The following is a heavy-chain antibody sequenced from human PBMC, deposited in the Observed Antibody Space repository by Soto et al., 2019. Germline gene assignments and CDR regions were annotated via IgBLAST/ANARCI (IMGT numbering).Heavy chain of an antibody. V-gene: IGHV3-30-3*01. CDR3: ARDSGSSSWHRYYYYGMDV. CDR2: ISYDGSNK. Sequence: VQLVESGGGVVQPGRSLRLSCAASGFTFSSYAMHWVRQAPGKGLEWVAVISYDGSNKYYADSVKGRFTISRDNSKNTLYLQMNSLRAEDTAVYYCARDSGSSSWHRYYYYGMDVWGQGTTVTVSS. J-gene: IGHJ6*02. CDR1: GFTFSSYA. D-gene: IGHD6-13*01.